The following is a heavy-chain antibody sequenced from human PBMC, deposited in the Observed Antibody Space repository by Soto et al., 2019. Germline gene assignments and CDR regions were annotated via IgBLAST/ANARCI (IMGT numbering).Heavy chain of an antibody. CDR1: SGSVTSRNW. Sequence: SETLSLTCAVSSGSVTSRNWWSWVRQSPGKGLEWIGEIYHDGNTNYNPSLKSRVTISVDISKNQFSLQLTSVTAADTAVYYCARDCSGGSCYISDGFDVWGQGPTVTVSS. CDR2: IYHDGNT. J-gene: IGHJ3*01. V-gene: IGHV4-4*02. D-gene: IGHD2-15*01. CDR3: ARDCSGGSCYISDGFDV.